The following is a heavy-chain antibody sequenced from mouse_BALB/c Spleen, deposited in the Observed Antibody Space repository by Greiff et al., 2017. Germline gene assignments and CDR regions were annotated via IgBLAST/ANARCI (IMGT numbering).Heavy chain of an antibody. J-gene: IGHJ4*01. CDR1: GFSLTGYG. CDR2: IWGGGST. CDR3: AKQEYGNYRPYAMDY. D-gene: IGHD2-10*02. V-gene: IGHV2-6-5*01. Sequence: QVQLQQSGPGLVAPSQSLSITCTVSGFSLTGYGVSWIRQPPGKGLEWLGVIWGGGSTYYNSALKSRLSISKDNSKSQVFLKMNSLQTDDTAMYYCAKQEYGNYRPYAMDYWGQGTSVTVSS.